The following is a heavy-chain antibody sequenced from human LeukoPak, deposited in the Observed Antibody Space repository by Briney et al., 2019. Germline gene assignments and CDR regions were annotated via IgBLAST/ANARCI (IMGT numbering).Heavy chain of an antibody. V-gene: IGHV3-15*01. Sequence: GGSLRLSCATSGFTFSNAWMTWVRQAQGKGLGWVGRIKTKGEGGTVDYAAPVKGRFTISRDDSKNTLYLQMNSLKTEDTAIYYCMSDLDNWGQGTLVTVSS. CDR2: IKTKGEGGTV. J-gene: IGHJ4*02. CDR3: MSDLDN. CDR1: GFTFSNAW.